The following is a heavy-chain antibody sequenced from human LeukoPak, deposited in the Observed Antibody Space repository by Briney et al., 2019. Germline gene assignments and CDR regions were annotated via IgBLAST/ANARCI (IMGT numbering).Heavy chain of an antibody. CDR3: ARDRGRPYYFDY. Sequence: SETLSLTCTVSGGSISSYYWSWIRQPPGQGLEWMGYIYYSGTTSYSPSLKSRVTIAVDTSKNQFSLKLSSVTAADTAVYYCARDRGRPYYFDYWGQGTVVNLSS. J-gene: IGHJ4*02. CDR2: IYYSGTT. CDR1: GGSISSYY. V-gene: IGHV4-59*01.